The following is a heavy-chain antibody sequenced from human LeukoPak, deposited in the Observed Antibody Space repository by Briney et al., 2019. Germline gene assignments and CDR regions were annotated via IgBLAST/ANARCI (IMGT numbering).Heavy chain of an antibody. J-gene: IGHJ1*01. D-gene: IGHD3-22*01. CDR3: AKPKYYYDSSAEYFQH. CDR1: GYTFTSYA. CDR2: IIPIFGTA. Sequence: SVKVSCKASGYTFTSYAISWVRQAPGQGLEWMGRIIPIFGTANYAQKFQGRVTITTDESTSTAYMELSSLRSEDTAVYYCAKPKYYYDSSAEYFQHWGQGTLVTVSS. V-gene: IGHV1-69*05.